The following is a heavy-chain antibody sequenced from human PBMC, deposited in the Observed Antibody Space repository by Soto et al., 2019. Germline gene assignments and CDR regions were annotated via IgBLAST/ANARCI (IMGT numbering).Heavy chain of an antibody. D-gene: IGHD2-15*01. V-gene: IGHV3-73*01. CDR2: IRSKANSYAT. Sequence: PGGSLRLSCAASGFTFSGSAMHWVRQASGKGLEWVGRIRSKANSYATAYAASVKGRFTISRDDSKNTAYLQMNSLKTEDTAVYYCTRPRYCSGGSCLLGMDVWGQGTTVTVS. CDR1: GFTFSGSA. J-gene: IGHJ6*02. CDR3: TRPRYCSGGSCLLGMDV.